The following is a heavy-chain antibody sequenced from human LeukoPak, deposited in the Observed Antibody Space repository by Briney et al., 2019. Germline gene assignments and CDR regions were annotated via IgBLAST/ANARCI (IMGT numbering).Heavy chain of an antibody. CDR3: ARVRVGATKFFDY. CDR1: GGSISSSSYY. V-gene: IGHV4-39*07. D-gene: IGHD1-26*01. J-gene: IGHJ4*02. Sequence: SETVSLTCTVSGGSISSSSYYWGWIRQPPGKGLEWIGSIYYSGSTYYNPSLKSRVTISVDTSKNQFSLKLSSVTAADTAVYYCARVRVGATKFFDYWGQGTLVTVSS. CDR2: IYYSGST.